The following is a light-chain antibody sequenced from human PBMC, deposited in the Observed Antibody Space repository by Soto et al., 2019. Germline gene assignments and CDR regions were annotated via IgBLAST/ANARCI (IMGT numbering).Light chain of an antibody. Sequence: DIQMTQSPSTLSASVGDRVTITCRASQSISSWSAWYQQKPGKAPKLLIYDASSLESGVQSRFSGSGSGTEFTLTIRSLQPDDFATYYCQQYNTYPWTFGQGTKVDI. CDR2: DAS. J-gene: IGKJ1*01. CDR1: QSISSW. CDR3: QQYNTYPWT. V-gene: IGKV1-5*01.